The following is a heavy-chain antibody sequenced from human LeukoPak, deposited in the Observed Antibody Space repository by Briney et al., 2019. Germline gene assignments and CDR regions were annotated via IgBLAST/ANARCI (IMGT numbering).Heavy chain of an antibody. J-gene: IGHJ5*02. D-gene: IGHD6-19*01. CDR1: GGSISSGGYY. Sequence: SETLSLTCTVSGGSISSGGYYWSWIRQHPGKGLEWIGYIYYSGSTYYNPSLKSRVTISVDTSKNQFSLKLSSVTAADTAVYYCARRGAVAGTVWFDPWGQGTLVTVSS. V-gene: IGHV4-31*03. CDR2: IYYSGST. CDR3: ARRGAVAGTVWFDP.